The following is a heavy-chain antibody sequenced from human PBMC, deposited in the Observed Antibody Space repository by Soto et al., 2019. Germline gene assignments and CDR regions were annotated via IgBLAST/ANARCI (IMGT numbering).Heavy chain of an antibody. CDR2: ISSSGSSI. CDR1: EFTLSSYG. Sequence: EVQLVESGGGLVQPGGSLRLSCAASEFTLSSYGMDWVRQAPGKGLERVSYISSSGSSIYYAGSVKGRFTISRDNAKNSLYLQMDSVSAEDTAVYYCARERSGSWFLPIDYWGQGTLVTVSS. CDR3: ARERSGSWFLPIDY. V-gene: IGHV3-48*01. J-gene: IGHJ4*02. D-gene: IGHD6-13*01.